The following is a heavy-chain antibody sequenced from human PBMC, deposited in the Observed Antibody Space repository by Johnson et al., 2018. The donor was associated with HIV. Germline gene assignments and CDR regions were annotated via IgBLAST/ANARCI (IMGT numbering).Heavy chain of an antibody. CDR2: INWNVGST. CDR3: ASGEVHIPESYYVTVSRAFDI. J-gene: IGHJ3*02. Sequence: VQLVESRGGLVRPGGSLRLSCAALGFTFNDYGMSWVRQAPAKGLEWVSGINWNVGSTYYADSVKGSFTISRDNSKNTLFLEMNSLRADDTAIYYCASGEVHIPESYYVTVSRAFDIWGQGTMVTVSS. D-gene: IGHD1-26*01. CDR1: GFTFNDYG. V-gene: IGHV3-20*04.